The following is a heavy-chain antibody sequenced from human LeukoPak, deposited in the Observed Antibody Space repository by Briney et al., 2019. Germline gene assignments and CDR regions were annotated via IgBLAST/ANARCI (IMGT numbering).Heavy chain of an antibody. Sequence: GRSLRLSCVASGFIFENFAIHWVRQAPGKGLEWVSSVSFDGTNNFYADSVNGRLTVSRDNSKNTVYLNMNSLRPDDTAVYFCARDRNVTVADFDSWGQGTLVTVSS. CDR1: GFIFENFA. CDR3: ARDRNVTVADFDS. J-gene: IGHJ5*01. CDR2: VSFDGTNN. V-gene: IGHV3-30*04. D-gene: IGHD1-14*01.